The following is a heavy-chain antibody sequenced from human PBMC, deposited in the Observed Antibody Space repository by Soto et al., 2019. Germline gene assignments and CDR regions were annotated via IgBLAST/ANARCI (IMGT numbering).Heavy chain of an antibody. V-gene: IGHV3-21*01. CDR3: ARAAVVDIVVVVAATAAFDI. J-gene: IGHJ3*02. CDR2: ISSSSSYI. Sequence: PGGSLRLSCAASGFTFSSYSMNWVRQAPGKGLEWVSSISSSSSYIYYADSVKGRFTISRDNAKNSLYLQMNSLRAEDTAVYYCARAAVVDIVVVVAATAAFDIWGQGTMVTVSS. D-gene: IGHD2-15*01. CDR1: GFTFSSYS.